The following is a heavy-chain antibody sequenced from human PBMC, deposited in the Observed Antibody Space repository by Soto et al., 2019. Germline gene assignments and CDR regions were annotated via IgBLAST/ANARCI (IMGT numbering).Heavy chain of an antibody. Sequence: EVQLVESGGGLVHPGGSLRLSCAGSGFTFSDYRVHWVRQAPGKGLVWVSVINGDGSSTNYADSVTGRFTISRDNAKNTVNLQMNGLRAEDTAVYFCKTLGGPQLGARDYWGQGTLVTVSS. J-gene: IGHJ4*02. V-gene: IGHV3-74*01. CDR2: INGDGSST. CDR1: GFTFSDYR. D-gene: IGHD7-27*01. CDR3: KTLGGPQLGARDY.